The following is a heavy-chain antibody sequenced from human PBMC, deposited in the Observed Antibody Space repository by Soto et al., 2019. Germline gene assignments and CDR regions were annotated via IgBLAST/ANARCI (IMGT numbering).Heavy chain of an antibody. CDR2: ISGSGGST. CDR3: AKDRVEYSSSSGWFHP. J-gene: IGHJ5*02. CDR1: GFTFSSYA. V-gene: IGHV3-23*01. D-gene: IGHD6-6*01. Sequence: GGSLRLSCAASGFTFSSYAMSWVRQAPGKGLEWVSAISGSGGSTYYADSVKGRFTISRDNSKKTLYLQMNSLRAEDTAVYYCAKDRVEYSSSSGWFHPSGQGTILTVYS.